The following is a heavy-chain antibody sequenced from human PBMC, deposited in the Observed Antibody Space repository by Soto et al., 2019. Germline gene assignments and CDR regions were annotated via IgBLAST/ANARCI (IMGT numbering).Heavy chain of an antibody. CDR3: ARDPGSYYYDSSGRFDP. Sequence: GASVKVSCKASGYTFTSYGISWVRQAPGQGLEWMGWISAYNGNTNYAQKLQGRVTMTTDTSTSTAYMVLRSLRSDDTAVYYCARDPGSYYYDSSGRFDPWGQGTLVTVSS. J-gene: IGHJ5*02. CDR1: GYTFTSYG. D-gene: IGHD3-22*01. CDR2: ISAYNGNT. V-gene: IGHV1-18*01.